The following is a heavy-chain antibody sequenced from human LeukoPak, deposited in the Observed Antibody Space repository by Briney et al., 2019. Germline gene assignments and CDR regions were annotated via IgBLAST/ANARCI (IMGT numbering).Heavy chain of an antibody. V-gene: IGHV4-59*01. CDR1: GGSISSYY. D-gene: IGHD4-17*01. CDR2: IYYSGST. Sequence: PSETLSLTCTVSGGSISSYYWSWIRQPPGKGLEWIGYIYYSGSTNYNPSLKSRVTISVDTSKNQFSLKLSSVTAADTAVYYCARGGTTVTTFNCFDYWGQGTLVTVSS. J-gene: IGHJ4*02. CDR3: ARGGTTVTTFNCFDY.